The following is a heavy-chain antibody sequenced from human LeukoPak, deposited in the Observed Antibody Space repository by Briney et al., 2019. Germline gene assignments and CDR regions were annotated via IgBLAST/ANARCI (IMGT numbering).Heavy chain of an antibody. CDR3: ARALVAAGHDAFDI. CDR2: ISAYNGNT. CDR1: GYTFTSYG. Sequence: GASVKVSCKASGYTFTSYGISWVRQAPGQGLEWMGWISAYNGNTNYAQKLQGRVTMTTDTSTSTAYMELRSLRSDDTAVYHCARALVAAGHDAFDIWGQGTMVTVSS. J-gene: IGHJ3*02. V-gene: IGHV1-18*01. D-gene: IGHD6-13*01.